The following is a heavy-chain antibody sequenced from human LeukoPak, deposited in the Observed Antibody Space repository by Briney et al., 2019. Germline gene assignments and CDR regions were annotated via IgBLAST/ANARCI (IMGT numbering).Heavy chain of an antibody. Sequence: GGSLRLSCAASGFTFSSYSMNWVRQAPGKGLEWVSSISSSSSYIYYADSVKGRFTISRDNAKNSLYLQMNSLRAEDTAVYYCAKGGILAAAGTGDYFDYWGQGTLVTVSS. J-gene: IGHJ4*02. CDR3: AKGGILAAAGTGDYFDY. D-gene: IGHD6-13*01. CDR1: GFTFSSYS. CDR2: ISSSSSYI. V-gene: IGHV3-21*01.